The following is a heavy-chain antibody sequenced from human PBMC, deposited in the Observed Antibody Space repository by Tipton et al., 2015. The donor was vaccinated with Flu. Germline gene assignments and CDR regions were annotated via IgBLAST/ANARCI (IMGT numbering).Heavy chain of an antibody. V-gene: IGHV4-4*07. J-gene: IGHJ4*02. D-gene: IGHD5-24*01. Sequence: TLSLTCTISGGSISSHYWTWIRQPAGKGLEWIGRIYSTGSTNYNPSLKSRVTMSVDTSKNQFSLKLSSVTAADTAVYFCAREVRRDGYNYCDYWGQGTLVTVSS. CDR2: IYSTGST. CDR3: AREVRRDGYNYCDY. CDR1: GGSISSHY.